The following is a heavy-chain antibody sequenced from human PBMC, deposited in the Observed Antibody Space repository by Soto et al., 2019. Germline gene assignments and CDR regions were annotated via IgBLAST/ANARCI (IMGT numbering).Heavy chain of an antibody. CDR2: ISYDGGNQ. D-gene: IGHD1-20*01. J-gene: IGHJ4*02. Sequence: VQVVESGGGVVQPGRSLRLSCEASGFTFSSYPMHWVRQAPGKGLEWVTVISYDGGNQYYADSVKGRFTISRDNSKDTLYLQMHSLRSDDTAVYFCARGPITQTSFIDHWGQGTLVTVSS. CDR3: ARGPITQTSFIDH. CDR1: GFTFSSYP. V-gene: IGHV3-30-3*01.